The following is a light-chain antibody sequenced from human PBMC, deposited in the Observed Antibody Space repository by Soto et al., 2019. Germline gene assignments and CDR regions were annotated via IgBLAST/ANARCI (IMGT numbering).Light chain of an antibody. CDR3: MQALQTRWT. V-gene: IGKV2-28*01. CDR2: LGS. Sequence: DIVMTQSPLSLPVTPGEPASISCRSGQSPLHSNGYNYLDWYLQKPGQSPQLLIYLGSNRASGVPDRFSGSGSGTDFTLKISRVEAEDVGVYYCMQALQTRWTFGQGTKVEIK. CDR1: QSPLHSNGYNY. J-gene: IGKJ1*01.